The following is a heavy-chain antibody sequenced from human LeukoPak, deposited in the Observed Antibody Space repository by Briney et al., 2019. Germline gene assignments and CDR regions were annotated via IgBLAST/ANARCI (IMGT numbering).Heavy chain of an antibody. CDR3: PRDETLEYCDGSTCFHAFDI. V-gene: IGHV3-33*01. CDR1: GFSYISYA. D-gene: IGHD2/OR15-2a*01. CDR2: IWREGNQQ. J-gene: IGHJ3*02. Sequence: SLRLSCAASGFSYISYAIHCVRQAPGRGLEGVAVIWREGNQQLYADSLKARFTISRDNYKHKVYLQMNSLTAEDTAVYYSPRDETLEYCDGSTCFHAFDIWGQGTTLIVSS.